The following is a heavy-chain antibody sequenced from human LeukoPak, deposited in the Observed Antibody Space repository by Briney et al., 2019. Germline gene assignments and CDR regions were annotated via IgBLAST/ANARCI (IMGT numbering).Heavy chain of an antibody. D-gene: IGHD3-22*01. CDR1: GYTFTGYY. CDR2: INPNSGGT. J-gene: IGHJ3*02. Sequence: ASVKVPCKASGYTFTGYYMHWVRQAPGQGLEWMGWINPNSGGTNYAQKFQGRVTMTRDTSISTAYMELSRLRSDDTAVYYCARDRFSYDSSGYPTYDAFDIWGQGTMVTVSS. CDR3: ARDRFSYDSSGYPTYDAFDI. V-gene: IGHV1-2*02.